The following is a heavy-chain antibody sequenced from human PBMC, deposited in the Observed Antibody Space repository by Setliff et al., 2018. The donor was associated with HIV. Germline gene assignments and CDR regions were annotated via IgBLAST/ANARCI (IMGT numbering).Heavy chain of an antibody. D-gene: IGHD3-22*01. V-gene: IGHV3-74*01. J-gene: IGHJ4*02. CDR1: GFTFSSYW. CDR3: ARAQDNYYDGSGYSFDS. CDR2: MNTDGSST. Sequence: GGSLRLSCAASGFTFSSYWMHWVRQAPGKGLVWVFGMNTDGSSTSYADSVKGRFTISRDNAKNTLFLQMNSLRAEDTAVYYCARAQDNYYDGSGYSFDSWGQGSLVTVSS.